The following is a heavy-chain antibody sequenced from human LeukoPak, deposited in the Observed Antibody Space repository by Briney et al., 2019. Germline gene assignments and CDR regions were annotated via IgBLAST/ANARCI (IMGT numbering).Heavy chain of an antibody. J-gene: IGHJ4*02. Sequence: GQSLRLSCAASGFTFSSYAMSWVRQAPGKGLEWVSSISSSSSYIYYADSVKGRFTISRDNAKNSLYLQMNSLRAEDTAVYYCARDARLGATVPYYFDYWGQGTLVTVSS. CDR1: GFTFSSYA. CDR2: ISSSSSYI. D-gene: IGHD1-26*01. V-gene: IGHV3-21*01. CDR3: ARDARLGATVPYYFDY.